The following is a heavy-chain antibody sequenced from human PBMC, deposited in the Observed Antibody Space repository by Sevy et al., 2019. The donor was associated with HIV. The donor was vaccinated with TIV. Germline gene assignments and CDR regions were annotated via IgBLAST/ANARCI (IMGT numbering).Heavy chain of an antibody. CDR1: GGSISSSSYY. CDR2: IFYSGST. V-gene: IGHV4-39*01. Sequence: SETLSLTCTVSGGSISSSSYYWGWIRQPPGKGLEWIGNIFYSGSTYYNPSLMSRVTMSVDTSKNQFSLKLSSVTAADTAVYYCARRGGYSSAWFDPWGQGTLVTVSS. D-gene: IGHD6-25*01. CDR3: ARRGGYSSAWFDP. J-gene: IGHJ5*02.